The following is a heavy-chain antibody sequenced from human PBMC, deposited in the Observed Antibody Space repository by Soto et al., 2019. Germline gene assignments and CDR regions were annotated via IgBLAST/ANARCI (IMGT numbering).Heavy chain of an antibody. CDR1: GFSVRDNY. CDR3: ARKTDSAGDGDF. J-gene: IGHJ4*02. CDR2: IYSGGGT. D-gene: IGHD2-21*01. Sequence: EVRLVQTGGALIQPGGSLRLSCAVSGFSVRDNYMFWVRQAPGKGLEWVSLIYSGGGTDYADSVQGRFPISRDNSKNTLFLQMNSLRVEDTAVYYCARKTDSAGDGDFWGQGTLVTVSS. V-gene: IGHV3-53*02.